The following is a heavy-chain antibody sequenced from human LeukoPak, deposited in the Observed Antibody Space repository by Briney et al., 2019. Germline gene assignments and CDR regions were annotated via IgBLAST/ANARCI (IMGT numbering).Heavy chain of an antibody. CDR2: IYYSGST. D-gene: IGHD3-10*01. Sequence: SETLSLTCAVYGESSIGYYWSWIRQPPGKGLEWIGYIYYSGSTYYNPSLKSRVTISVDTSKNQFSLKLSSVTAADTAVYYCARDGRLLWFGELYRNWFDPWGQGTLVTVSS. J-gene: IGHJ5*02. CDR3: ARDGRLLWFGELYRNWFDP. V-gene: IGHV4-34*01. CDR1: GESSIGYY.